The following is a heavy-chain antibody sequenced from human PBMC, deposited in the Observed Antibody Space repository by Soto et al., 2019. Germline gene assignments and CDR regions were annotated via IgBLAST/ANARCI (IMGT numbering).Heavy chain of an antibody. CDR3: AGEIVEMATMPFDY. CDR1: GGSISSSSYY. V-gene: IGHV4-39*02. Sequence: SETLSLTCTVSGGSISSSSYYWGWIRQPPGKGLEWIGSIYYSGSTYYNPSLKSRVTISVDTSKNQFSLKLSSVTAADTAVYYCAGEIVEMATMPFDYWGQGTLVTVSS. J-gene: IGHJ4*02. CDR2: IYYSGST. D-gene: IGHD3-22*01.